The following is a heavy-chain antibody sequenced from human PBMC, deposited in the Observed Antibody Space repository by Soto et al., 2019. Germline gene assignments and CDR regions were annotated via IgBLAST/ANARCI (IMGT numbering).Heavy chain of an antibody. CDR3: AKVKSETTSYADY. CDR2: IRRSGGST. V-gene: IGHV3-23*01. D-gene: IGHD1-26*01. Sequence: GGSLRLSCAASGFTFGSYGMSWVRQAPGKGLEWVANIRRSGGSTYYADSVKGRFTISRDNAKNTLYLQMNSLRAEDTAVYYCAKVKSETTSYADYWGQGTLVTVSS. CDR1: GFTFGSYG. J-gene: IGHJ4*02.